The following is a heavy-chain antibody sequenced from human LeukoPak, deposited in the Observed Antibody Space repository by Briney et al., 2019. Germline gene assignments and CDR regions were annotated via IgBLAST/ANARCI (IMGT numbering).Heavy chain of an antibody. J-gene: IGHJ4*02. CDR1: GGSISSSNW. CDR3: ARAHYDFWSGYWFVGVGPLDY. Sequence: MSSETLSLTCAVSGGSISSSNWWSWVRQPPGKGLEWIGEIYHSGSTNYNPSLKSRVTISVDTSKNQFSLKLSSVTAADTAVYYCARAHYDFWSGYWFVGVGPLDYWGQGTLVTVSS. CDR2: IYHSGST. V-gene: IGHV4-4*02. D-gene: IGHD3-3*01.